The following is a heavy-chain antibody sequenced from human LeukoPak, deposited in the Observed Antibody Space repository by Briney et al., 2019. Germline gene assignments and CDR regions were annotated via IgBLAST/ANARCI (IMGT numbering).Heavy chain of an antibody. Sequence: PGGSLRLSCAASGFTFNNAWMIWVRQAPGKGLEWVGRIKSKTNGGTTDYAAPVKGRFTISRNDSQSMLYLQMNSLKTDDTAVYYCTTFPLGDPWGQGTLVTVSS. J-gene: IGHJ5*02. D-gene: IGHD3-16*01. V-gene: IGHV3-15*01. CDR2: IKSKTNGGTT. CDR1: GFTFNNAW. CDR3: TTFPLGDP.